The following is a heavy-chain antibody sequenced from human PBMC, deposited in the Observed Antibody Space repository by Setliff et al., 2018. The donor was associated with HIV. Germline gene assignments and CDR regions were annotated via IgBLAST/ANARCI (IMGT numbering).Heavy chain of an antibody. CDR2: IYYSGST. D-gene: IGHD1-1*01. CDR3: AQLGMVDDFDY. V-gene: IGHV4-61*03. Sequence: PSETLSLTCDVSGFSISSRYYWSWIRQPPGKGLEWIGYIYYSGSTNYNPSLKSRVTISVDTSKNHFSLKLRSVTAADTAVYYCAQLGMVDDFDYWGQGTLVTVSS. J-gene: IGHJ4*02. CDR1: GFSISSRYY.